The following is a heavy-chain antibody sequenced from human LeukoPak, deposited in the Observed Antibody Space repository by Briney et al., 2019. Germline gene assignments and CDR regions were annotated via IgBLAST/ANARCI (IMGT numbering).Heavy chain of an antibody. D-gene: IGHD6-6*01. CDR2: TYYSGST. Sequence: TLSLTCTVSGGSISSGDYYWSWIRQPPGKGLEWIGYTYYSGSTYYNPSLKSRVTISVDTSKNQFSLKLSSVTAADTAVYYCAREGIAARVPFDYWGQGTLVTVSS. V-gene: IGHV4-30-4*08. CDR3: AREGIAARVPFDY. J-gene: IGHJ4*02. CDR1: GGSISSGDYY.